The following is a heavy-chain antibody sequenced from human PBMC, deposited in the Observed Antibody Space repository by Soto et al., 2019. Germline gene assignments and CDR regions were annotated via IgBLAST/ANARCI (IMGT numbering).Heavy chain of an antibody. CDR1: GGSISSYY. Sequence: SETLSLTCTVSGGSISSYYWSWIRQPPGKGLEWIGYIYYSGSTNYNPSLKSRVTISVDTSKNQFSLKLSSVTAADTAVYYCARVGLGGSYYWGSHYFDYWGQGTLVTVSS. J-gene: IGHJ4*02. D-gene: IGHD1-26*01. CDR2: IYYSGST. V-gene: IGHV4-59*01. CDR3: ARVGLGGSYYWGSHYFDY.